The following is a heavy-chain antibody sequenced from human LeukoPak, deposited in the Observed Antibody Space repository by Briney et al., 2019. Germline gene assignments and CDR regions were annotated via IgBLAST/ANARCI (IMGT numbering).Heavy chain of an antibody. Sequence: GGSLTLSSAASGFTVCVTRRHWVPHGPGKGREWVSAMIGNGASSDYADSVRGRFTSSRDIAKSTLYLQRNSLRAEAAGVYYWGKRICSGSPCYALDTWGRGTMVTVSS. J-gene: IGHJ5*02. V-gene: IGHV3-23*01. D-gene: IGHD6-19*01. CDR2: MIGNGASS. CDR1: GFTVCVTR. CDR3: GKRICSGSPCYALDT.